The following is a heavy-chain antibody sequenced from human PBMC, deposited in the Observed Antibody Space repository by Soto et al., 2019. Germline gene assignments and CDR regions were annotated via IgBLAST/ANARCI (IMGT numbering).Heavy chain of an antibody. V-gene: IGHV3-21*01. J-gene: IGHJ3*02. D-gene: IGHD5-12*01. Sequence: EVQLVESGGGLVKPGGSLRLSCAASGFTFSSYSMNWVRQAPGKGLEWVSSISSSSSYIYYADSVKGRFIISRDNAKNSLYLQMNSLRAEDTAVYYCARMAPHDAFDIWGQGTMVTVSS. CDR3: ARMAPHDAFDI. CDR2: ISSSSSYI. CDR1: GFTFSSYS.